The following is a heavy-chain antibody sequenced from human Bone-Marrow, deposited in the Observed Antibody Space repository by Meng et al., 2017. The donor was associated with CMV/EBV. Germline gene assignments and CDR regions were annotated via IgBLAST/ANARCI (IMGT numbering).Heavy chain of an antibody. V-gene: IGHV2-5*01. D-gene: IGHD1-26*01. Sequence: SGPTLVKPPQTLSLTCTFSGFPLSTSGVGVGWIRQPPGKALEWLALIYWNDDKRYSPSLKSRLTITKDTSKIQVVLTLTNMDPVDTATYYCAHSAPPSGSYWDGYCDYWGQGTLVNVTS. CDR1: GFPLSTSGVG. CDR3: AHSAPPSGSYWDGYCDY. CDR2: IYWNDDK. J-gene: IGHJ4*02.